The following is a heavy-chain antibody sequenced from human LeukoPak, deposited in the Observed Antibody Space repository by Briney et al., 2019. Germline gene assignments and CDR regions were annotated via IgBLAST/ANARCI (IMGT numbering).Heavy chain of an antibody. Sequence: GASVKVFCKASGGTFSSYAISWVRQAPGQGLEWMGGIIPIFGTANYAQKFQGRVTITADESTSTAYMELSSLRSEDTAVYYCAREEGTQQLALNLYYYYGMDVWGQGTTVTVSS. D-gene: IGHD6-13*01. V-gene: IGHV1-69*13. CDR2: IIPIFGTA. CDR1: GGTFSSYA. CDR3: AREEGTQQLALNLYYYYGMDV. J-gene: IGHJ6*02.